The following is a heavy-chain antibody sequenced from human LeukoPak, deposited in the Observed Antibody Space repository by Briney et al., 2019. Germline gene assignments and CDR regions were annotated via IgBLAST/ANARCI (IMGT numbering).Heavy chain of an antibody. J-gene: IGHJ6*03. Sequence: PSETLSLTCSVSGYSIRNGYYWGWIRQPPGKGLEWIGSIYHSGSTHYNPSLKSRVTISVDTSKNQFSLNLRSVTAADTAIYYCSRDETYSSDWQPNHYYYYMDVWGKGTTVTVSS. CDR3: SRDETYSSDWQPNHYYYYMDV. V-gene: IGHV4-38-2*02. CDR1: GYSIRNGYY. CDR2: IYHSGST. D-gene: IGHD6-19*01.